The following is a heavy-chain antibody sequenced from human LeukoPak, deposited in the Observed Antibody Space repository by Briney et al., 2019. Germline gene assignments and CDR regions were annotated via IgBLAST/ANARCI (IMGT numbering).Heavy chain of an antibody. CDR3: AKTERDRYYFDS. CDR2: ISGSGDST. CDR1: GFTFSSYA. Sequence: GGSLRLSCAASGFTFSSYAMSWVRQAPGKGLEWVSISGSGDSTYYADSVKGRFTISRDNSKNTLYLQMSSLRADDTAVYYCAKTERDRYYFDSWGQGTLVTVSS. V-gene: IGHV3-23*01. J-gene: IGHJ4*02.